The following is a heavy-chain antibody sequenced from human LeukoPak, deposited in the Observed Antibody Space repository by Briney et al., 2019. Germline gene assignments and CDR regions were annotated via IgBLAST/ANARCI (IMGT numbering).Heavy chain of an antibody. V-gene: IGHV3-66*01. D-gene: IGHD5/OR15-5a*01. J-gene: IGHJ4*02. Sequence: GGSLRLSCAASGFTVSSNYMSWVRQAPGKGLEWVSVIYSGGSTYYADSVKGRFTISRDNSKNTLYLQRNSLRAEDTAVYYCASSSISLSTENQAFDYWGQGTLVTVSS. CDR2: IYSGGST. CDR3: ASSSISLSTENQAFDY. CDR1: GFTVSSNY.